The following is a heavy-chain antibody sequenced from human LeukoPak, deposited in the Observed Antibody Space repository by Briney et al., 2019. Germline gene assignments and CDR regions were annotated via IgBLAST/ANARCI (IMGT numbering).Heavy chain of an antibody. CDR3: AKDRYFYESIFDH. CDR2: INTNTGTP. CDR1: GYTFTNYA. Sequence: GASVKVSCKASGYTFTNYAVNWARQAPGQGLEWMGWINTNTGTPTYAQGFTGRFVFSLDTSASTIYLQINSLKAEDTAVYYCAKDRYFYESIFDHWGQGTLVTVSS. V-gene: IGHV7-4-1*02. D-gene: IGHD3-22*01. J-gene: IGHJ4*02.